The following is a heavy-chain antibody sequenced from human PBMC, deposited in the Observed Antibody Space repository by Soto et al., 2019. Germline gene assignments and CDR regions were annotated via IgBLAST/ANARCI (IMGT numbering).Heavy chain of an antibody. D-gene: IGHD3-9*01. V-gene: IGHV2-5*02. J-gene: IGHJ4*02. CDR2: IYWDDDK. Sequence: QITLKESGPTLVKPTQTLTLTCTFSGFSLSTSGVGVGWIRQPPGKALEWLALIYWDDDKRYSPSLKSRLTLTKDTSQNQVVLTMTNMDPLDTATYYCAHRPRGYYDFLTGYYRPVYYFDYWGQGALVTVSS. CDR3: AHRPRGYYDFLTGYYRPVYYFDY. CDR1: GFSLSTSGVG.